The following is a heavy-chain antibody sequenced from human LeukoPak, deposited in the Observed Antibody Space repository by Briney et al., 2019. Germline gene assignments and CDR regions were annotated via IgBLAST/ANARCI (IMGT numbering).Heavy chain of an antibody. CDR2: MNPNSGNT. CDR3: ARVADSSEFDY. Sequence: ASVKVSCKASGYTFTSYDINWVRQAPGQGLEWMGWMNPNSGNTGYAQKFQSRVTMTRNTSISTAYMELSSLRSEDTAVYYCARVADSSEFDYWGQGTLVTVSS. J-gene: IGHJ4*02. D-gene: IGHD3-22*01. V-gene: IGHV1-8*01. CDR1: GYTFTSYD.